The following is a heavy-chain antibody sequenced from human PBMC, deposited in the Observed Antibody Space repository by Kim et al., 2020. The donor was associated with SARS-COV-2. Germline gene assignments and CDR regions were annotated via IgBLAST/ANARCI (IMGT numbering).Heavy chain of an antibody. J-gene: IGHJ6*03. D-gene: IGHD6-13*01. CDR1: GYTFTSYD. Sequence: ASVKVSCKASGYTFTSYDINWVRQATGQGLEWMGWMNPNSGNTGYAQKFQGRVTMTRNTSISTAYMELGSLRSEDTAVYYCARATALNSSTWYGSWYYYYYYMDVWGKGTTVTVSS. CDR3: ARATALNSSTWYGSWYYYYYYMDV. V-gene: IGHV1-8*01. CDR2: MNPNSGNT.